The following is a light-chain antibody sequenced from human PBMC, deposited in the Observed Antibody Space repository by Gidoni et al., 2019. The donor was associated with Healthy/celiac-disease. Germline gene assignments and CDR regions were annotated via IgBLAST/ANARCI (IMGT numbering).Light chain of an antibody. V-gene: IGLV7-46*01. CDR1: TGAVTSGHY. Sequence: QAVVTQEPSLPVSPGGTVTLTCGSSTGAVTSGHYPYWFQQKPGQAPRTLIYDTSNKHSWTPARFSGSLLGGKAALTLSGAQPEDEAEYYCLLSYSGARPMFGGGTKLTVL. CDR3: LLSYSGARPM. J-gene: IGLJ3*02. CDR2: DTS.